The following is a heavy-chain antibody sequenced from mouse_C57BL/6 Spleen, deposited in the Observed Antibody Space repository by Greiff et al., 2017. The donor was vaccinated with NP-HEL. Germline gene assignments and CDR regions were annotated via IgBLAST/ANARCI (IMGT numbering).Heavy chain of an antibody. CDR2: ISNGGGST. D-gene: IGHD2-3*01. CDR3: ARPLYDGYYAMDY. CDR1: GFTFSDYY. Sequence: EVHLVESGGGLVQPGGSLKLSCAASGFTFSDYYMYWVRQTPEKRLEWVAYISNGGGSTYYPDSVKGRFTISRDNAKNTLYLQMSRLKSEDTAMYYCARPLYDGYYAMDYWGQGTSVTVSS. V-gene: IGHV5-12*01. J-gene: IGHJ4*01.